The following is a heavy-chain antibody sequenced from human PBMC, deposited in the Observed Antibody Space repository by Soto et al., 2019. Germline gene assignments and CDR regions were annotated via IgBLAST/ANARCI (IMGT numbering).Heavy chain of an antibody. CDR1: GFNVGDYE. V-gene: IGHV3-48*03. Sequence: GGSLRLSCAVSGFNVGDYEMNWVRQAPGKGLEWISMITSGGTVFYYADSVRGRFAISREDADNSLYLQLNSLRVDDTAIYYCARGRYALGVWGQGTTVTVSS. CDR2: ITSGGTVF. CDR3: ARGRYALGV. D-gene: IGHD3-9*01. J-gene: IGHJ6*02.